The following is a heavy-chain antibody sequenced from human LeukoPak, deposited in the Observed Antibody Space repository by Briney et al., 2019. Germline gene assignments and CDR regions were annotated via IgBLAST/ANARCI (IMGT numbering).Heavy chain of an antibody. Sequence: GGSLRLSCVASGFTFTSDAMNWVRQAPGKGLEWVSSTVSRGTTQYADSVKGRFTISRDNSKSTLYLQMNSLRAEDTAVYHCAKKSGDHFHFDFWGQGTLVTVSS. CDR1: GFTFTSDA. V-gene: IGHV3-23*01. D-gene: IGHD2-21*01. CDR2: TVSRGTT. J-gene: IGHJ4*02. CDR3: AKKSGDHFHFDF.